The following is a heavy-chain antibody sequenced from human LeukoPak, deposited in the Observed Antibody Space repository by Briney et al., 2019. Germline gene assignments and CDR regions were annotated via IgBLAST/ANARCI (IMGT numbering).Heavy chain of an antibody. CDR1: GFTFNSYG. V-gene: IGHV3-30*02. J-gene: IGHJ4*02. CDR3: ARDDTSSGYYEFGY. Sequence: GGSLRLSCAASGFTFNSYGMHWVRQAPGKGLEWVAFIRYDGSNKYYADSVKGRFTISRDISKNMLCLQMNSLRADDTAVYYCARDDTSSGYYEFGYWGQGTLVTVSS. D-gene: IGHD6-19*01. CDR2: IRYDGSNK.